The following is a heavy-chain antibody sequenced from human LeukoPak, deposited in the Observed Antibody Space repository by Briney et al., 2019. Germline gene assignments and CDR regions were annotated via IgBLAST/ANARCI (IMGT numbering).Heavy chain of an antibody. Sequence: SETLSLTCTVSGGSISSSSYYWGWIRQPPGKGLEWIGSIYYSGNTYYNPSLKSRVTISVDTSKNQFSLQLSSVTAADTAVYYCARDLKGGAYCGGDCYPGGFDPWGQGTLVTVSS. D-gene: IGHD2-21*02. J-gene: IGHJ5*02. V-gene: IGHV4-39*02. CDR1: GGSISSSSYY. CDR2: IYYSGNT. CDR3: ARDLKGGAYCGGDCYPGGFDP.